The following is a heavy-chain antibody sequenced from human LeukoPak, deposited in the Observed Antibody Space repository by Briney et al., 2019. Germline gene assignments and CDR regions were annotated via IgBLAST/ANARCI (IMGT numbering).Heavy chain of an antibody. Sequence: GGSLRLSFVASGFTLRFYGMSWVRQAPGKGLEWVSFISGSGGSTYYADFMKGRFTISRDNSKNTLFLQMNSLRAEDTAVYYCARDLDRFGGWYEYWGQGTLVTVSS. CDR1: GFTLRFYG. CDR2: ISGSGGST. V-gene: IGHV3-23*01. J-gene: IGHJ4*02. D-gene: IGHD6-19*01. CDR3: ARDLDRFGGWYEY.